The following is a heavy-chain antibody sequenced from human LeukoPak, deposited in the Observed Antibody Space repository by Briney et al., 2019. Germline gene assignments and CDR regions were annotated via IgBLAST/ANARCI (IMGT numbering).Heavy chain of an antibody. V-gene: IGHV3-48*03. CDR1: GFTFSSFE. J-gene: IGHJ4*02. CDR3: VSAYGGLLDY. CDR2: VSGNGDTK. Sequence: GGSLRLSCAASGFTFSSFEMNWVRQAPGRGLEWVSYVSGNGDTKYYAESVRGRFTISRDNAKNSLYLQMNSLRAEDTAVYYCVSAYGGLLDYWGQGTLVTVSS. D-gene: IGHD3-16*01.